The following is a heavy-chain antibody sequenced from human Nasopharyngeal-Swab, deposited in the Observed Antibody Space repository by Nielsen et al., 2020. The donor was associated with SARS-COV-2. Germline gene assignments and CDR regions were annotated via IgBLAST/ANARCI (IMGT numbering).Heavy chain of an antibody. Sequence: WVRQAPGQGLEWMGGIIPTFGTANYAQKFQGRVTITADESTSTAYMELCSLRSEDTAVYYCARWGIVATGSYYYYGKDVWGQGTTVTVSS. CDR3: ARWGIVATGSYYYYGKDV. CDR2: IIPTFGTA. D-gene: IGHD5-12*01. V-gene: IGHV1-69*01. J-gene: IGHJ6*02.